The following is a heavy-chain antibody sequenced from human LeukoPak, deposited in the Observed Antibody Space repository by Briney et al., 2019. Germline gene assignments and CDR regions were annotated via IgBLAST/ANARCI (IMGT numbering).Heavy chain of an antibody. J-gene: IGHJ4*02. Sequence: SETLSLTCTVSGGSISSYYWSWIRQPPGKGLEWIGYIYYSGSTNYNPSLKSRVTISVDTSKNQFSLKLSSVTAADTAVYYCARSHYDSSGYHEGIDYWGQGTLVTVSS. D-gene: IGHD3-22*01. CDR2: IYYSGST. V-gene: IGHV4-59*01. CDR1: GGSISSYY. CDR3: ARSHYDSSGYHEGIDY.